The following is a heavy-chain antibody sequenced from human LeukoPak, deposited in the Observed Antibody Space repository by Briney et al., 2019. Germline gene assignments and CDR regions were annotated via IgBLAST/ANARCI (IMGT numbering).Heavy chain of an antibody. D-gene: IGHD5-24*01. J-gene: IGHJ4*02. CDR3: ARTMEMATISYFDY. CDR2: ISSSDSTI. Sequence: PGGSLRLSCAASGFTFSSYEMNWVRQAPGKGLEWVSYISSSDSTIYYADSVKGRFTISRDNAKNSLYLQMNSLRVGDTAVYYCARTMEMATISYFDYWGQGTLVTVSS. CDR1: GFTFSSYE. V-gene: IGHV3-48*03.